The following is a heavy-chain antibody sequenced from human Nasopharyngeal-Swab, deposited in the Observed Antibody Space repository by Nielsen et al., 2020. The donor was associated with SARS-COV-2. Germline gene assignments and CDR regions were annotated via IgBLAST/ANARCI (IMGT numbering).Heavy chain of an antibody. Sequence: CQAPGKGLEWIGSIYYSGSTYYNPSLKSRVTISVDTSKNQFSLKLSSVTAADTAVYYCARARPGLWEPAPYGMDVWGQGTTVTVSS. D-gene: IGHD4/OR15-4a*01. CDR2: IYYSGST. CDR3: ARARPGLWEPAPYGMDV. J-gene: IGHJ6*02. V-gene: IGHV4-39*07.